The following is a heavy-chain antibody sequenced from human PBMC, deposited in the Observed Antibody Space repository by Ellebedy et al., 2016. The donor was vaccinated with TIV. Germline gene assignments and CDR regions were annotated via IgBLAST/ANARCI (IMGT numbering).Heavy chain of an antibody. CDR3: ARVCRARVIEDAFDV. J-gene: IGHJ3*01. CDR2: ISYDGRTA. Sequence: PGGSLRLSCATSRFTFSTYGMHWVRKAPGKGLEWVAVISYDGRTAYYGDSVKGRFTVSRDNSKSTLYLQMAGLRDEDTAVYYCARVCRARVIEDAFDVWGRGTMVTVSS. D-gene: IGHD3-16*02. V-gene: IGHV3-30*19. CDR1: RFTFSTYG.